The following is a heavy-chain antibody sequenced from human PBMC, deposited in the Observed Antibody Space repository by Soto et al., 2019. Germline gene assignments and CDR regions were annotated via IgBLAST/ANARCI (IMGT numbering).Heavy chain of an antibody. J-gene: IGHJ6*02. CDR3: AIFVNGMDV. CDR2: IWYDGSDK. Sequence: QVQLVESGGGVVQPGRSLSLSCAASGFTFSSYGMHWVRQAPGKGLQWVAVIWYDGSDKYYADSVKGRFTISRDNSKNTLYLQMNSLRAEETAVYYFAIFVNGMDVWGQGTTVTVSS. D-gene: IGHD2-21*01. CDR1: GFTFSSYG. V-gene: IGHV3-33*01.